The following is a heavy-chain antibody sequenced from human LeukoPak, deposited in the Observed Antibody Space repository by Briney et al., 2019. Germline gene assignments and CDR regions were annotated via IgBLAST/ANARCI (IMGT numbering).Heavy chain of an antibody. CDR2: INPNSGGT. J-gene: IGHJ4*02. V-gene: IGHV1-2*02. CDR3: ATEGYSCGNGLFDY. D-gene: IGHD5-18*01. CDR1: GYTFTSYY. Sequence: ASVKVSCKASGYTFTSYYMHWVRQAPGQGLEWMGWINPNSGGTNYAQKFQGRVTMTRDTSISTAYMELSRLRSEDTAVYYCATEGYSCGNGLFDYWGQGALVTVSS.